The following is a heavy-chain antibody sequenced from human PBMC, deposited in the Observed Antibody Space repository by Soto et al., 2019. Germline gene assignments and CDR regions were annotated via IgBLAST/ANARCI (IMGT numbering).Heavy chain of an antibody. D-gene: IGHD6-19*01. CDR3: ARDHAGSGWFRFDY. J-gene: IGHJ4*02. CDR2: ISAYNGDT. CDR1: GYTFTRYS. V-gene: IGHV1-18*01. Sequence: QVQLVQSGAEVKKPGASVKVSCKTSGYTFTRYSISWVRQAPGQGLEWMGWISAYNGDTNYAQKLQGRVTMTTDTSTSTAYMELRSLRSDDTAMYYCARDHAGSGWFRFDYWGQGNLVTVSS.